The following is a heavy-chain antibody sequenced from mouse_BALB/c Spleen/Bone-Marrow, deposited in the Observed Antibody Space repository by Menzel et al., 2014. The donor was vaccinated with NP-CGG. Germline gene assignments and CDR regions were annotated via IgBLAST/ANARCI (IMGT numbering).Heavy chain of an antibody. CDR1: GYTFTDYY. CDR3: ARENYGSSYYFDY. Sequence: VQLQQSGPELVKPGASVKISCKASGYTFTDYYINWVKQKPGQGLEWIGWIYPGSGNTKYNEKFKGKDTLTVDTSSSTAYMQLSSLTSEDTAVYFCARENYGSSYYFDYWGQGTTLTVSS. V-gene: IGHV1-84*02. CDR2: IYPGSGNT. D-gene: IGHD1-1*01. J-gene: IGHJ2*01.